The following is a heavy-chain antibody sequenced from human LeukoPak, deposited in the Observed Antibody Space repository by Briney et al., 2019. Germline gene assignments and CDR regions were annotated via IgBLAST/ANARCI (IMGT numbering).Heavy chain of an antibody. V-gene: IGHV4-39*01. D-gene: IGHD7-27*01. CDR1: GDSITRNTDH. CDR3: GRLNTDWGLLFDS. J-gene: IGHJ4*02. CDR2: VYYSGSI. Sequence: PSETLSLTCIVSGDSITRNTDHWGWVRQPPGKGLEWIGTVYYSGSIYYNQSLRGRVALSVDTSKNQFSLKLTSVTAADTAVYYCGRLNTDWGLLFDSWGQGTLVTVSS.